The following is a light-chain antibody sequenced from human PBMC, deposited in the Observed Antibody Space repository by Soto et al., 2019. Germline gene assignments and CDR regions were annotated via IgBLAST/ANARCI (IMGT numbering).Light chain of an antibody. Sequence: ALTQPRSVSGYPGQSVTISCTGTSSDVGRYNYVSWYQQLPGKAPKLIIYDVTKRPSGVPDRFSGSKSGNTASLTISGLQADDEADYYCCSYAGRSTPYVFGTGTKVTVL. V-gene: IGLV2-11*01. CDR1: SSDVGRYNY. CDR2: DVT. CDR3: CSYAGRSTPYV. J-gene: IGLJ1*01.